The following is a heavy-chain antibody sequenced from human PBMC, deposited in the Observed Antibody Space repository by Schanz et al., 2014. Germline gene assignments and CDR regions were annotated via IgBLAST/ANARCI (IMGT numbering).Heavy chain of an antibody. J-gene: IGHJ4*02. CDR2: TIPMINEA. D-gene: IGHD3-9*01. Sequence: QVQLVQSGSEVKKPGASVKVSCKASGYTFPSYGISWVRQAPGQGLEWIGRTIPMINEAKYADNFRGRVSMTADKSTSTAYMVLSGLTHEDTATYYCARDAADFLAGYYLDTWGQGTLVVVSS. CDR3: ARDAADFLAGYYLDT. V-gene: IGHV1-69*04. CDR1: GYTFPSYG.